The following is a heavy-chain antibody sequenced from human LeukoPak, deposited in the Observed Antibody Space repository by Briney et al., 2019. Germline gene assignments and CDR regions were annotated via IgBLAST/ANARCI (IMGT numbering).Heavy chain of an antibody. V-gene: IGHV4-34*01. D-gene: IGHD3-10*01. J-gene: IGHJ6*02. CDR1: GGSFSGYY. CDR2: INHSGST. Sequence: PSETLSLTCAVYGGSFSGYYWSWIRQPPGKGLEWIGEINHSGSTNYNPSLKSRVTISVDTSKNQFSLKLSSVTAADTAVYYCASVRANTAYYYCYGMDVWSQGTTVTVSS. CDR3: ASVRANTAYYYCYGMDV.